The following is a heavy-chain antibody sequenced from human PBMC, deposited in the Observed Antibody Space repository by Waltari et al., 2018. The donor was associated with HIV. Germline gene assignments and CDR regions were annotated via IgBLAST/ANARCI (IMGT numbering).Heavy chain of an antibody. CDR1: GYTLSNTV. J-gene: IGHJ4*02. Sequence: QTQLVQSGPEVKTPGTSVTSYCRASGYTLSNTVVQWVRQTRGHRREWIGWIVVCNGKINYAQQFQKRVAFTRDMSTDTAYMVLNSLIIDDTAVYYCAAGSHYYGRWGQGTPGTVSS. CDR3: AAGSHYYGR. CDR2: IVVCNGKI. V-gene: IGHV1-58*01. D-gene: IGHD3-10*01.